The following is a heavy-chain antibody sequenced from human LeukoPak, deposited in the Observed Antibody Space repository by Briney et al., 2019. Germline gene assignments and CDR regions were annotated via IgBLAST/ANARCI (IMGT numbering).Heavy chain of an antibody. CDR2: ISYDGNNK. CDR3: AKGTMIVVVTHIDY. CDR1: GFTFSSYG. J-gene: IGHJ4*02. D-gene: IGHD3-22*01. V-gene: IGHV3-30*18. Sequence: HPGGSLRLSCAASGFTFSSYGMHWVRQAPGKGLEWVAVISYDGNNKYYADSVKGRFTISRDNSKNTLYLQMNSLRAEDTAVYYCAKGTMIVVVTHIDYWGQGTLVTVSS.